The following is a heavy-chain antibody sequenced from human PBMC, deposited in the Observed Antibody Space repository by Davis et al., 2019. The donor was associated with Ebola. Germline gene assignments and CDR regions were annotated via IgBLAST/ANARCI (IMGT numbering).Heavy chain of an antibody. D-gene: IGHD4-17*01. Sequence: PGGSLRLSCAASGFTFSSYAMSWVRQAPGKGLEWVSSTSVRSITYHADTVKGRFTISRDNSKNTLYLHMNSLRAEDTAVYYCAKVHPPTTVTTGWFDPWGQGTLVTVSS. CDR2: TSVRSIT. CDR3: AKVHPPTTVTTGWFDP. CDR1: GFTFSSYA. V-gene: IGHV3-23*01. J-gene: IGHJ5*02.